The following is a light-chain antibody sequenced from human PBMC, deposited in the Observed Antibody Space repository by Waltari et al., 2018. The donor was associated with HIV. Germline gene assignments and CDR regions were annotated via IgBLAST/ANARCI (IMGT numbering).Light chain of an antibody. CDR2: GAS. Sequence: EILMTQSPATLSVSPGERVTLSCRARQSVSTNLAWYQQKPGQAPRLLSYGASFTATDTPARISASGSGTEFNLTSNCLQSEDFADYYCQHYSNWPLWTFGQGTRVEFK. J-gene: IGKJ1*01. CDR3: QHYSNWPLWT. V-gene: IGKV3-15*01. CDR1: QSVSTN.